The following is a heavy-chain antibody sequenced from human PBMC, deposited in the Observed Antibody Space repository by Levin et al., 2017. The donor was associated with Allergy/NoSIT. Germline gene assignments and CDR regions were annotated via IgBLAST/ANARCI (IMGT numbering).Heavy chain of an antibody. Sequence: GGSLRLSCATSGFTFTYAWMSWVRQAPGKGLEWVGRIRSKTDGGTADYAAPVKGRFTISRDDSQNTLYLQMNSLKTEDTAVYYCTTILWFGELLSQGQDYWGQGALVTVSS. D-gene: IGHD3-10*01. CDR3: TTILWFGELLSQGQDY. CDR2: IRSKTDGGTA. V-gene: IGHV3-15*01. J-gene: IGHJ4*02. CDR1: GFTFTYAW.